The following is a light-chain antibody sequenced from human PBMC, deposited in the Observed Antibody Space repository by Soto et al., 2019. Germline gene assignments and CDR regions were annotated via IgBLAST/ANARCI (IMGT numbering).Light chain of an antibody. CDR1: QSVSNY. CDR3: QQSYSTPPFT. V-gene: IGKV1-39*01. Sequence: DIQMTQSPSPLSASVGDRVDITCRTSQSVSNYLNWYQAKPGKAPKLLIYEASSLESGVPSRFSGSGSGTDFTLTISSLQPEDSATYYCQQSYSTPPFTFGPGTRVDI. CDR2: EAS. J-gene: IGKJ3*01.